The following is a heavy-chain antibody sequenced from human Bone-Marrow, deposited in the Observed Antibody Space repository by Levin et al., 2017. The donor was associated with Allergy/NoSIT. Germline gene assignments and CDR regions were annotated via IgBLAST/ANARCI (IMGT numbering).Heavy chain of an antibody. J-gene: IGHJ4*02. CDR2: IKQDGSQR. CDR1: GFTFSNYW. CDR3: ARSGWHNVVVDGSGVDY. Sequence: RGESLKISCAASGFTFSNYWMTWVRQAPGKGLEWVASIKQDGSQRNYVDSLKGRFTVSRDNAKNSLYLQMNSLRVEDTAMYYCARSGWHNVVVDGSGVDYWGQGTLVTVSS. D-gene: IGHD2-15*01. V-gene: IGHV3-7*01.